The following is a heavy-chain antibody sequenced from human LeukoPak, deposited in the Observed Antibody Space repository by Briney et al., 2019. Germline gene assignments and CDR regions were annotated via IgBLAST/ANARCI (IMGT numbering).Heavy chain of an antibody. J-gene: IGHJ4*02. D-gene: IGHD3-10*01. CDR1: EFTFTAYW. V-gene: IGHV3-7*05. CDR2: INQDGSEK. CDR3: ARWGEWPPFDY. Sequence: GGSLRLSCAVSEFTFTAYWMSWVRQAPGKGLEWVANINQDGSEKYYVDSVKGRFTISRDNAKNSLFLQMNSLRAEDTAVYYCARWGEWPPFDYWGQGTLVTVSS.